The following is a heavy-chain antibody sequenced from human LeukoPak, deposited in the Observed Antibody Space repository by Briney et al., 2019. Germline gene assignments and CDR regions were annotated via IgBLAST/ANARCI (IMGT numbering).Heavy chain of an antibody. Sequence: PGRSLRLSCAASGFTFSTYGMHWVRQAPGKGLEWVALMWYGGSNKYYADSVKGRFTISRDISKNTLYLQMNSLRAEDTAVYYCAKDVDCSLHVWGQGTTVTVSS. CDR1: GFTFSTYG. CDR2: MWYGGSNK. D-gene: IGHD2-21*01. J-gene: IGHJ6*02. CDR3: AKDVDCSLHV. V-gene: IGHV3-33*06.